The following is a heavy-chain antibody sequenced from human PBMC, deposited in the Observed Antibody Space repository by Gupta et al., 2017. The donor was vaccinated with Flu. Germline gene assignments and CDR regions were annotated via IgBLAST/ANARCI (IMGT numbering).Heavy chain of an antibody. CDR2: INPNSGGT. D-gene: IGHD1-26*01. CDR3: ARVKSGSYYAFDY. CDR1: GYTFTGSY. J-gene: IGHJ4*02. Sequence: QVQLVQSGAEVKKPGASVKVSCKASGYTFTGSYMHWVRQAPGQGLEWMGRINPNSGGTNYAQKFQGRVTMTRDTSISTAYMELSRLRSDDTAVYYCARVKSGSYYAFDYWGQGTLVTVSS. V-gene: IGHV1-2*06.